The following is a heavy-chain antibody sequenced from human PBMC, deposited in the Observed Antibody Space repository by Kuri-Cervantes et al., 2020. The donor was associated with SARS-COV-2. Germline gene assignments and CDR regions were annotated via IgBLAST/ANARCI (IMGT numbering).Heavy chain of an antibody. CDR3: TTDLPNPTYPRYYYYYYGMDV. V-gene: IGHV3-49*03. CDR2: IRSKAYGGTT. J-gene: IGHJ6*02. Sequence: GESLKISCAASGFTFSSYEMSWFRQAPGKGLEWVGFIRSKAYGGTTEYAASVKGRFTISRDDSKSIAYLQMNSLKTEDTAVYYCTTDLPNPTYPRYYYYYYGMDVWGQGTTVTVSS. D-gene: IGHD2-2*02. CDR1: GFTFSSYE.